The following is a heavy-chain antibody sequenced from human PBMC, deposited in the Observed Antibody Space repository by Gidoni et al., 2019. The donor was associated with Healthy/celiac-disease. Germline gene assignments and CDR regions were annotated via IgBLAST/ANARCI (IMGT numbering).Heavy chain of an antibody. Sequence: QVQLQESGPGLVKPSETLSLTCTVSGGSISSYYWSWIRQPPGKGLEWIGYIYYSGSTNYYPTLKSRLTISVDTSKNQFSLKLSSVTASDTAVYYCARLYGGIDYWGQGTLVTVSS. D-gene: IGHD4-17*01. J-gene: IGHJ4*02. CDR2: IYYSGST. V-gene: IGHV4-59*08. CDR3: ARLYGGIDY. CDR1: GGSISSYY.